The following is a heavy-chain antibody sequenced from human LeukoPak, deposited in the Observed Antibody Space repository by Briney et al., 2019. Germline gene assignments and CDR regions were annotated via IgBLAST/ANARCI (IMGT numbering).Heavy chain of an antibody. CDR3: ARSIGLTGGGVDV. J-gene: IGHJ6*02. CDR1: GFTFSDYN. CDR2: ITNSGTTI. Sequence: PGGSLRLSCAASGFTFSDYNMNWVRQAPGKGLEWVSYITNSGTTIHYADSVKGRFTISRDNVKNSLYLQMNSLRAEDTAVYYCARSIGLTGGGVDVWGQGTTVTVSS. D-gene: IGHD3-9*01. V-gene: IGHV3-11*01.